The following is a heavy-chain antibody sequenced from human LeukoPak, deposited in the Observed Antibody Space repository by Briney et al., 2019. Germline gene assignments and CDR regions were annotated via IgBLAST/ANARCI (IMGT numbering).Heavy chain of an antibody. J-gene: IGHJ4*02. CDR1: GFTFSSFE. V-gene: IGHV3-48*03. CDR3: ARSSGSYRPFDS. CDR2: ISHTFDI. D-gene: IGHD3-22*01. Sequence: PGGSLRLSCAASGFTFSSFEVNWVRQAPGKGLEWISHISHTFDIKYADSVKGRFTISRDNAKNSQYLQMTSLRAQDTGIYYCARSSGSYRPFDSWGQGTLSSSP.